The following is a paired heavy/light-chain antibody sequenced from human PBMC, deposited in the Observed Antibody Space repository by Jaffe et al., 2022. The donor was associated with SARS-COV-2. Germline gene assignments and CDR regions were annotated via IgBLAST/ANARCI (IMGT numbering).Light chain of an antibody. J-gene: IGKJ1*01. CDR2: DAS. CDR3: QHYGSSPRT. Sequence: ESVLTQSPGTLSLSPGERATLSCRASQSVSNNYLAWYQQKPGQAPRLLIYDASTRATGIPDRFSGSGSGTDFTLTISRLEPEDFAVYYCQHYGSSPRTFGQGTKVEIK. CDR1: QSVSNNY. V-gene: IGKV3-20*01.
Heavy chain of an antibody. CDR1: GFTFSAYA. CDR2: ISGGTVNT. Sequence: EVQLLESGGGLVQPGGSLRLSCAASGFTFSAYALSWVRQAPGKGLEWVSAISGGTVNTFYADFVRGRFTISRDNSKNTMYLQMNSLSAEDTAVYYCAKDHGWLPVYWGQGTLVTVSS. D-gene: IGHD5-12*01. V-gene: IGHV3-23*01. J-gene: IGHJ4*02. CDR3: AKDHGWLPVY.